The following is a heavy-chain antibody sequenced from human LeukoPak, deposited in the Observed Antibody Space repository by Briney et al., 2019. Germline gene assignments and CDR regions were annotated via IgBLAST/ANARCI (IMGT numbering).Heavy chain of an antibody. D-gene: IGHD2-2*01. CDR3: ARKGGHLTMMYSSRAYYYYMDV. CDR1: GGSISSSSYY. J-gene: IGHJ6*03. Sequence: SETLSLTCTVSGGSISSSSYYWGWIRHPPGKGLEWIGSMYYSGSTYYNPSLKSRVTISVDTSKNQFSLKLSSVTAADTAVYYCARKGGHLTMMYSSRAYYYYMDVWGKGTTVTVSS. CDR2: MYYSGST. V-gene: IGHV4-39*07.